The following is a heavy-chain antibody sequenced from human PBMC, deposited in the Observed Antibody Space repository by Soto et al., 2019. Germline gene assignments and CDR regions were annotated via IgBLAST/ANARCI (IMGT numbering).Heavy chain of an antibody. CDR2: ISTYNGNT. CDR3: ARGPTDYYDISGNYFLDY. J-gene: IGHJ4*02. CDR1: GYTFTTYG. V-gene: IGHV1-18*01. D-gene: IGHD3-22*01. Sequence: QVQLVQSGAEVNKPGASVKVSCKASGYTFTTYGMSWVRQAPGQGLDWMGWISTYNGNTKYAERLQGRVTMTTDTTTSTAYMELRSLRSDDTAVYYCARGPTDYYDISGNYFLDYWGQGTLVTVSS.